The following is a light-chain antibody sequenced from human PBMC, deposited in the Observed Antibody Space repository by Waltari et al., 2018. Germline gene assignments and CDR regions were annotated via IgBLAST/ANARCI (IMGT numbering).Light chain of an antibody. CDR3: EHYDNSPRMYT. J-gene: IGKJ2*01. CDR2: YAF. V-gene: IGKV3-20*01. CDR1: QSVSNTY. Sequence: EIVLTQSPGTLSLSPGERATLSCRASQSVSNTYFALDQQKPGQAPIHLIYYAFSRATGIPYRFSGSGSGTDFTLTISRLEPEDFAVYYCEHYDNSPRMYTFGQGTKLEI.